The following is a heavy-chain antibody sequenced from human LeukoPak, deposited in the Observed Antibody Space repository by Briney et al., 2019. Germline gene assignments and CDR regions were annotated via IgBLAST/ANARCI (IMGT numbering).Heavy chain of an antibody. CDR1: GYAFTDYY. CDR2: VDPEDGET. D-gene: IGHD5-18*01. CDR3: ATDRSGGTAMVRRYYYYMDV. J-gene: IGHJ6*03. Sequence: ASVKVSCKASGYAFTDYYMRWVQQAPGKGLEWMGLVDPEDGETIYAEKFQGRVTITADTSTDTAYMELSSLRSEDTAVYYCATDRSGGTAMVRRYYYYMDVWGKGTTVTVSS. V-gene: IGHV1-69-2*01.